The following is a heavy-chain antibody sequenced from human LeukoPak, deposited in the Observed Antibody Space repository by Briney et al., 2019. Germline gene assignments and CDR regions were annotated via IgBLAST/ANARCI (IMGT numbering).Heavy chain of an antibody. V-gene: IGHV1-2*02. J-gene: IGHJ4*02. Sequence: ASVKVSCKASGYTFTGYYMHWVRQAPGQGLEWMGWINPNSGGTNYAQKFQGRVTMTRDTSISTAYMELSRLRSDDTAVYYCARRSDTTGGFDYWGQGTLVTVSS. CDR1: GYTFTGYY. D-gene: IGHD1-1*01. CDR2: INPNSGGT. CDR3: ARRSDTTGGFDY.